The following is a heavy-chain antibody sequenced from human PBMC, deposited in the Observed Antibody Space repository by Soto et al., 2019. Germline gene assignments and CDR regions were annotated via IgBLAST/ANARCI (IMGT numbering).Heavy chain of an antibody. D-gene: IGHD3-3*01. CDR2: IIPIFGTA. CDR3: AAGITIFGVVGRWFDP. V-gene: IGHV1-69*06. J-gene: IGHJ5*02. Sequence: SVKVSCKASGGTFSSYAISWVRQAPGQGLEWMGGIIPIFGTANYAQKFQGRVTITADKSTSTAYMELSSLRSEDTAVYYCAAGITIFGVVGRWFDPWGQGTLVTVS. CDR1: GGTFSSYA.